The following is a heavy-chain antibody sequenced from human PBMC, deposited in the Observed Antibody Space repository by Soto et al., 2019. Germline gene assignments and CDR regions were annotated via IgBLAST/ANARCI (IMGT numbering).Heavy chain of an antibody. CDR2: IYHSGST. Sequence: QLQLQESGSGLVKPSQTLSLTCAVSGGSISSGGYSWSWIRQPPGKGLEWIGYIYHSGSTYYNPSRKSRVTISVDRAKNQFSLKLSSVTASDTAVYYCARVIDDAFDIWGQGTMVTVSS. J-gene: IGHJ3*02. V-gene: IGHV4-30-2*01. CDR1: GGSISSGGYS. CDR3: ARVIDDAFDI.